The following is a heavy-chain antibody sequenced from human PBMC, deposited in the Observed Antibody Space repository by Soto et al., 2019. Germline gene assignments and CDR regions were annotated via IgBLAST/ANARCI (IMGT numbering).Heavy chain of an antibody. V-gene: IGHV3-74*01. J-gene: IGHJ4*01. Sequence: EVQLVESGGGLVQPGGSLRLSCAASGFSFSRDWMHWVRQAPGKGLVWVSRVNDDASTINYADSVKGRFTISRDNARNTLYLQMNSLRVEDTAIYYCVRGAKHWGQGTLVTVSS. CDR2: VNDDASTI. D-gene: IGHD3-16*01. CDR1: GFSFSRDW. CDR3: VRGAKH.